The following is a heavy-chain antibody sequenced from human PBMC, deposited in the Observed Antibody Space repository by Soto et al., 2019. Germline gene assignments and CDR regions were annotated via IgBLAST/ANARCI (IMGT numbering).Heavy chain of an antibody. J-gene: IGHJ4*02. CDR1: SGSISSSNW. V-gene: IGHV4-4*02. CDR2: IYHSGTT. Sequence: SETLSLTCTVSSGSISSSNWWTWVRQPPGKGLEWIGEIYHSGTTNSNPSLKGRVSMSVDKSKNQFSLNLISVTAADTAVYYCARQISGSTGFDYWGQGTLVTVSS. D-gene: IGHD2-2*01. CDR3: ARQISGSTGFDY.